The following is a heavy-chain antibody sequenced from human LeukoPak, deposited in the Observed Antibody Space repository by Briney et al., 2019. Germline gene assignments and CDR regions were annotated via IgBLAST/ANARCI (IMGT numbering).Heavy chain of an antibody. CDR2: LNDSGST. Sequence: SETLSLTCAVYGGSFSGNYWAWIRQPPGKGLERIGELNDSGSTNYNPSLKSRVTISLDTSKNQFSLRLSSVTAADTAVYYCATPIGDSSSSEEWGQGTLVTVSS. J-gene: IGHJ4*02. V-gene: IGHV4-34*01. CDR1: GGSFSGNY. D-gene: IGHD6-13*01. CDR3: ATPIGDSSSSEE.